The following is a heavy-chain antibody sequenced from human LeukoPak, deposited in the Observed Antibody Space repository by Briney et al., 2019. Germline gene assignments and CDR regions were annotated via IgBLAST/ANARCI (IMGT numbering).Heavy chain of an antibody. CDR2: ISGSGVGGNT. CDR1: GSTFSNYA. J-gene: IGHJ4*02. Sequence: GSLRLSCAASGSTFSNYAMSWVRQAPGKGLEWVSGISGSGVGGNTFYADSVKGRFTISRDDSKNTLYLQMNSLRAEDTAVYYCAKRISAYGYHFDYWGQGTLVTVSS. D-gene: IGHD5-12*01. CDR3: AKRISAYGYHFDY. V-gene: IGHV3-23*01.